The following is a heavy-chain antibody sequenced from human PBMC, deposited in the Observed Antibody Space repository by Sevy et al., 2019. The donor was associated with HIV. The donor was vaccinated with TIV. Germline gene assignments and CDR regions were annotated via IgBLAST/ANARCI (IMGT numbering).Heavy chain of an antibody. CDR3: AGDNGDYPYYFDH. V-gene: IGHV4-30-2*01. CDR2: IYHTGST. CDR1: GGSISSGIYS. D-gene: IGHD4-17*01. Sequence: QSQTLSLTCAVSGGSISSGIYSWNWIRQPPGKGLEWIGYIYHTGSTYYNPSLKSRVTISVDRSKNQFSLKLSSVTAADTAVYYCAGDNGDYPYYFDHWGQGTLVTVSS. J-gene: IGHJ4*02.